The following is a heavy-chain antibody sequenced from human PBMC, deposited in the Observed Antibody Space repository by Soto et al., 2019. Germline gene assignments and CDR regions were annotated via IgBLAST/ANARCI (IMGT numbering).Heavy chain of an antibody. J-gene: IGHJ6*02. CDR3: ARGDREDILVVVGARPGEYGINI. CDR1: GFTFRNYA. CDR2: IAYDGSNA. V-gene: IGHV3-30-3*01. D-gene: IGHD2-15*01. Sequence: QVQLVESGGGVVQPGGSLRLSCAASGFTFRNYAMHWVRQAPGKGLECLAVIAYDGSNAFYRDSVKGRSTISRDNSKNTRYLHRTSLRSEDTGVYYCARGDREDILVVVGARPGEYGINIWGQGTTVTVSS.